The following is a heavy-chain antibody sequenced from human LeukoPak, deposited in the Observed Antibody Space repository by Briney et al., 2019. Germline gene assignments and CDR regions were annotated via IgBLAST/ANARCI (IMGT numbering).Heavy chain of an antibody. D-gene: IGHD5-24*01. J-gene: IGHJ5*02. CDR1: GYTFTSYY. CDR3: AREAGRDGYNA. Sequence: WASVKVSCKASGYTFTSYYMHWVRQAPGQGLEWMGIINPSGGSTTYAQNFQGRVTMTRDTSTSAVYMELSSLRSEDTAVYYCAREAGRDGYNAWGQGTLVTVSS. CDR2: INPSGGST. V-gene: IGHV1-46*01.